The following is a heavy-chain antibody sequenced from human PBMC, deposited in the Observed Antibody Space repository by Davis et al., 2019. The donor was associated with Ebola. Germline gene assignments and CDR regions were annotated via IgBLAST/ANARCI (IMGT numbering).Heavy chain of an antibody. CDR1: GGSISSSSHY. J-gene: IGHJ4*02. D-gene: IGHD3-9*01. CDR2: IYYTGSS. Sequence: SETLSLTCTVSGGSISSSSHYWSWIRQPPGKGLEWIGYIYYTGSSYYNPSLKSRVTMSVDTSKNQFSLNLSSVTVADTAVYYCARPTYDILTGYLNYWGQGTLVTVSS. V-gene: IGHV4-61*01. CDR3: ARPTYDILTGYLNY.